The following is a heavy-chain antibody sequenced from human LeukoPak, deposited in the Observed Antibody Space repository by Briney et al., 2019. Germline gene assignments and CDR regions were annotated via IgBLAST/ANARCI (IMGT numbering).Heavy chain of an antibody. CDR3: ARYVGAFDY. CDR1: GGSISSGSYY. V-gene: IGHV4-61*02. Sequence: SETLSLTCTVSGGSISSGSYYWSWIPQPAGKGLEWIGRIYTSGSTNYNPSLKSRVTISVDTSKNQSSLKLSSVTAADTAVYYCARYVGAFDYWGQGTLVTVSS. J-gene: IGHJ4*02. D-gene: IGHD1-26*01. CDR2: IYTSGST.